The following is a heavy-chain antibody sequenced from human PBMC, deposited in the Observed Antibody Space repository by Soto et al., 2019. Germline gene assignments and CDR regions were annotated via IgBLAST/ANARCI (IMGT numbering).Heavy chain of an antibody. V-gene: IGHV4-34*01. CDR1: GGSFSGYY. CDR3: ARQPTWFGDHYRGVYYGMDV. CDR2: INHSGST. J-gene: IGHJ6*02. Sequence: SETLSLTCAVYGGSFSGYYWSWIRQPPGKGLEWIGEINHSGSTNYNPSLKSRVTISVDTSKNQFSLKLSSVTAADTAVYYCARQPTWFGDHYRGVYYGMDVWGQGTTVTVSS. D-gene: IGHD3-10*01.